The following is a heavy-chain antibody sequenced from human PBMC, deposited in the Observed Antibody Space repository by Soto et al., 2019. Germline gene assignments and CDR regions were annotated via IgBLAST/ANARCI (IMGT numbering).Heavy chain of an antibody. CDR3: VLLGVFDH. CDR2: SNSNSGNS. J-gene: IGHJ4*02. Sequence: ASVKVSCKASGYTFTSYNINWVRQAPGQGLEWVAGSNSNSGNSDHAQKFQGRLTVTRDTSISTAYMELSSLRSDDTAVYYCVLLGVFDHLGTGIMVIVSS. CDR1: GYTFTSYN. D-gene: IGHD3-3*01. V-gene: IGHV1-8*01.